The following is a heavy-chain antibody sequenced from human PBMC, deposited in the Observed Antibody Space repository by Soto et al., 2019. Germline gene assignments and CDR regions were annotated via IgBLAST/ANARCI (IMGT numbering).Heavy chain of an antibody. CDR1: GYTFTGYH. CDR3: ARDSGVGAGATYYYYYGMDV. D-gene: IGHD1-26*01. V-gene: IGHV1-2*04. Sequence: GAPGEVSCKASGYTFTGYHIHWGRQAPGQGLGWMGWINPNSGGTNYAQKFQGWVTMTRDTSISTAYMELSRLRSDDTAVYYCARDSGVGAGATYYYYYGMDVWGQGTTVTVSS. CDR2: INPNSGGT. J-gene: IGHJ6*02.